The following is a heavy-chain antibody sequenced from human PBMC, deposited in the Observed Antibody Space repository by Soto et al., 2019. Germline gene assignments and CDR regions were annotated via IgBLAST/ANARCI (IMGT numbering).Heavy chain of an antibody. CDR1: GGSISSYY. D-gene: IGHD2-15*01. CDR2: IYYSGST. CDR3: ARGGVVAAHPWNWFDP. Sequence: SETLSLTCTVSGGSISSYYWSWIRQPPGKGLEWIGYIYYSGSTNYNPSLKSRVTISVDTSKNQFSLKLSSVTAADTAVYYCARGGVVAAHPWNWFDPWGQGTLVTVSS. J-gene: IGHJ5*02. V-gene: IGHV4-59*01.